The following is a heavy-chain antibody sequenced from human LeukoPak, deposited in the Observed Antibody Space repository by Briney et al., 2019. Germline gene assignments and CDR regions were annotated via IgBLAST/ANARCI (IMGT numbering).Heavy chain of an antibody. Sequence: GGSLRLSCAASGFTFSSYSMNWVRQATGKGLEWVSYISSSSSTIYYADSVKGRFTISRDNAKNSLYLQMNSLRAEDTAVYYCVRGGASTWSWGQGTLVTVSS. CDR3: VRGGASTWS. V-gene: IGHV3-48*04. J-gene: IGHJ5*02. CDR1: GFTFSSYS. D-gene: IGHD2-15*01. CDR2: ISSSSSTI.